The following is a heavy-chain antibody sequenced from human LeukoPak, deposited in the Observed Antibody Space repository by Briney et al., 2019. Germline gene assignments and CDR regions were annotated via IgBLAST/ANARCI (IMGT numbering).Heavy chain of an antibody. CDR1: GYTFTDYY. CDR3: ANMRGDPQVFY. D-gene: IGHD4-17*01. J-gene: IGHJ4*02. Sequence: ASVKVSCKASGYTFTDYYMHWVRQAPGQGLEWMGIINPTGGSTSYAQKFQGRITLTRDTSTSTVYMDLSSLRSEDTAVYYCANMRGDPQVFYWGQGTLVTVSS. V-gene: IGHV1-46*01. CDR2: INPTGGST.